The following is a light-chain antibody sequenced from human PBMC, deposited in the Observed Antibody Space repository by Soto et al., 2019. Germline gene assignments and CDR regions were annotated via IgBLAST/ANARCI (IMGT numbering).Light chain of an antibody. V-gene: IGKV1-5*01. CDR3: QHYNSYSEA. CDR1: QTISSW. J-gene: IGKJ1*01. Sequence: DIQMTQSPSTLSGSVGDRVTITCRASQTISSWLSWYQQKPGKAPKLLIYAASYLGNGVPSRFSGSGSGTEFTLTISSLQPDDFATYYCQHYNSYSEAFGQGTNVDIK. CDR2: AAS.